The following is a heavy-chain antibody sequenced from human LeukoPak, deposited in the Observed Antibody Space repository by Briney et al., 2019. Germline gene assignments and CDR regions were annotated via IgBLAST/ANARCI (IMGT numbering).Heavy chain of an antibody. V-gene: IGHV3-9*01. J-gene: IGHJ4*02. CDR2: ISWNSGSI. Sequence: SGGSLRLSCAASGFTFDDYAMHWVRQAPWKGLEWVSGISWNSGSIGYADSVKGRFTISRDNAKNSLYLQMNSLRAEDTALYYCAKDGMYDSSGFFDYWGQGTLVTVSS. CDR1: GFTFDDYA. D-gene: IGHD3-22*01. CDR3: AKDGMYDSSGFFDY.